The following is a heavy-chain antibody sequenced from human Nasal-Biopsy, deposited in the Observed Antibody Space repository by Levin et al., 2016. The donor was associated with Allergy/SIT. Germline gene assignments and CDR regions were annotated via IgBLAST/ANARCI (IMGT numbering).Heavy chain of an antibody. CDR2: FNSIFASA. J-gene: IGHJ6*02. D-gene: IGHD5-18*01. CDR3: ARDGYPLGTIFGMDV. V-gene: IGHV1-69*13. Sequence: SVKVSCKASGGTISNSVISWVRQAPGQGLEWVGSFNSIFASANYAQQFQGRVTITADESTTTAYMDLSSLRSDDTAVYYCARDGYPLGTIFGMDVWGQGTTVIVSS. CDR1: GGTISNSV.